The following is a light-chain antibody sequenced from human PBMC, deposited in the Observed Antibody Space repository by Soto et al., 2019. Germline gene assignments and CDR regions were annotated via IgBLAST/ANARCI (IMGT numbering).Light chain of an antibody. CDR1: SSDVGGYNY. CDR3: NSYAGTNNPVV. CDR2: EVS. V-gene: IGLV2-8*01. J-gene: IGLJ3*02. Sequence: QSALTQPPSASGSPGRSVTISCTGTSSDVGGYNYVSWYQQHPGKAPKLMIYEVSKRPSGVPDRFSGSKSGNTASLTVSGLQAEDEADYYCNSYAGTNNPVVFGGGTKVTVL.